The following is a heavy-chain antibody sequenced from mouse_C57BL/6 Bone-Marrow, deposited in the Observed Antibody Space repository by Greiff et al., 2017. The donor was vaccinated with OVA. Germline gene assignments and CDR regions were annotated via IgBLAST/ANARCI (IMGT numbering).Heavy chain of an antibody. V-gene: IGHV1-81*01. CDR1: GYTFTSYG. J-gene: IGHJ2*01. Sequence: VHLVESGAELARPGASVKLSRKASGYTFTSYGISWVKQRTGQGLEWIGEIYPRSGNTYYNEKFKGKATLTADKSSSTAYMELRSLTSEDSAVYFCARGYYGSSYDYFDYWGQGTTLTVSS. D-gene: IGHD1-1*01. CDR2: IYPRSGNT. CDR3: ARGYYGSSYDYFDY.